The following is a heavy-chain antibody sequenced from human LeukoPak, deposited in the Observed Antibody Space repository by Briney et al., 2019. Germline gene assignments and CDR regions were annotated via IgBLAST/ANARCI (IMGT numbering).Heavy chain of an antibody. D-gene: IGHD5-18*01. CDR1: GGSFSGYY. CDR2: INHSGST. V-gene: IGHV4-34*01. J-gene: IGHJ4*02. CDR3: ARGPRIQLWLGRYYFDY. Sequence: PETLSLTCAVYGGSFSGYYWSWIRQPPGKGLEWIGEINHSGSTNYNPSLKSRVTISVDTSKNQFSLKLSSVTAADTAVYYCARGPRIQLWLGRYYFDYWGQGTLVTVSS.